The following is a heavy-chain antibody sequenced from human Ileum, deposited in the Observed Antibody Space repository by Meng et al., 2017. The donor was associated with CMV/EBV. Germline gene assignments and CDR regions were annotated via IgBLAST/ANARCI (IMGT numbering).Heavy chain of an antibody. CDR3: AGGGNLGY. V-gene: IGHV4-4*02. CDR1: GGSIGDDHW. D-gene: IGHD4-23*01. J-gene: IGHJ4*02. CDR2: IFHSQSV. Sequence: QVLLQESGPGLVKPSETLSLTCAVSGGSIGDDHWWHWVRQSPGKGLEWIGEIFHSQSVRFNPSLKSRVTISIDKSKNQFSLNLKSVTAADTAVYYCAGGGNLGYWGQGTLVTSPQ.